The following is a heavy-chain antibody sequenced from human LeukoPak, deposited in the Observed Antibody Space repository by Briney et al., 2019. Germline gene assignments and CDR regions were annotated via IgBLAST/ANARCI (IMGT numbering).Heavy chain of an antibody. D-gene: IGHD5-24*01. CDR2: ISYDGSNK. CDR1: GFTLSSYG. CDR3: VEMATINGY. Sequence: GGSLRLSCAASGFTLSSYGMHWVRQAPGKGLEWVAVISYDGSNKYYADSVKGRFTISRDNSTNTLYLRMNSLRAEDTAVYYCVEMATINGYWGQGTLVTVSS. J-gene: IGHJ4*02. V-gene: IGHV3-30*03.